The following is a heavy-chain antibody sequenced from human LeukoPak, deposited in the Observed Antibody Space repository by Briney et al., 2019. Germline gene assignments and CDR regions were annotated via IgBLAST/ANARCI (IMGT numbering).Heavy chain of an antibody. Sequence: SETLSLTCSVSGGSITSYYWSWIRQPPGKGLEWIGYISDGGSTNYNPSLKSRVSISVDTSKNQFSLKLSSVTAADTAVYYCARGRGDFWSGYYFDYWGQGTLVTVSS. CDR1: GGSITSYY. CDR2: ISDGGST. J-gene: IGHJ4*02. V-gene: IGHV4-59*01. CDR3: ARGRGDFWSGYYFDY. D-gene: IGHD3-3*01.